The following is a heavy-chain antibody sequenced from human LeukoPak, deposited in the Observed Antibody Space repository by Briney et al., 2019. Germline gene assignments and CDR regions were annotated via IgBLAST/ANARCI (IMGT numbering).Heavy chain of an antibody. J-gene: IGHJ4*02. CDR2: ISYDGSSN. CDR1: GFTFSSYA. D-gene: IGHD1-7*01. V-gene: IGHV3-30*01. CDR3: AKSFNWNYVMASDY. Sequence: GGSLRLSCAASGFTFSSYAMHWVRQAPGKGLEWVAVISYDGSSNYYADSVKGRFTISRDNSKNTLYLQMNSLRAEDTAVYYCAKSFNWNYVMASDYWGQGTLVTVSS.